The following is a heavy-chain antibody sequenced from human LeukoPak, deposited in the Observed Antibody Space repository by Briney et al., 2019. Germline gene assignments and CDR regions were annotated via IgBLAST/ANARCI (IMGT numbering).Heavy chain of an antibody. Sequence: GGSLRLSCAASGFTFSSYGTHWVRQAPGKGLEWVAVISYDGSNKYYADSVKGRFTISRDNSKNTLYLQMNSLRAEDTAVYYCAKEADSGDNYFDYWGQGTLVTVSS. CDR3: AKEADSGDNYFDY. J-gene: IGHJ4*02. V-gene: IGHV3-30*18. D-gene: IGHD2-15*01. CDR2: ISYDGSNK. CDR1: GFTFSSYG.